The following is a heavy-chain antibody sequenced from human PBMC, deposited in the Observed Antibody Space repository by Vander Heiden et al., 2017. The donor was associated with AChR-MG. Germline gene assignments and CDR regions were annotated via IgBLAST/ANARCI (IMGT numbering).Heavy chain of an antibody. D-gene: IGHD3-16*01. V-gene: IGHV3-30*18. Sequence: QVQLVGCGGGVVQPGRSLRPSCAASGLTFSSYGMHWVRQAPGKGLEWVAVISYDGSNKYYADSVKGRFTISRDNSKNTLYLQMNSLRAEDTAVYYCAKDFGRIYYYYMDVWCDGTTVTVSS. CDR2: ISYDGSNK. J-gene: IGHJ6*03. CDR3: AKDFGRIYYYYMDV. CDR1: GLTFSSYG.